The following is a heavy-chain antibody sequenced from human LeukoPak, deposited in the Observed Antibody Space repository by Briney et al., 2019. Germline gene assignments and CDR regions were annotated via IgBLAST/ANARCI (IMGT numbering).Heavy chain of an antibody. J-gene: IGHJ4*02. V-gene: IGHV4-34*01. CDR3: AREGITIFGVVRNLAFDY. D-gene: IGHD3-3*01. Sequence: PSETLSLTCAVYGGSLSGYYWSWIRQPPGKGLEWIGEINPSGSNNYNQSLKSRVTISVDTSKNQFSLKLSSVTAADTAVYYCAREGITIFGVVRNLAFDYWGQGTLVTVSS. CDR1: GGSLSGYY. CDR2: INPSGSN.